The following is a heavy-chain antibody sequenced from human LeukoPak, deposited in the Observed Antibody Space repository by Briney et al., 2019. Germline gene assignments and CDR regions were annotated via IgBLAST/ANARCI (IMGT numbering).Heavy chain of an antibody. V-gene: IGHV1-2*02. Sequence: GASVKVSCKASGYTFTGYYMHWVRQAPGQGLEWMGWINPNSGGTNYALKFQGRVTMTRDTSISTAYMELSRLRSDDTAVYYCAAKTIFGSFDPWGQGTLVTVSS. CDR1: GYTFTGYY. J-gene: IGHJ5*02. D-gene: IGHD3-3*01. CDR2: INPNSGGT. CDR3: AAKTIFGSFDP.